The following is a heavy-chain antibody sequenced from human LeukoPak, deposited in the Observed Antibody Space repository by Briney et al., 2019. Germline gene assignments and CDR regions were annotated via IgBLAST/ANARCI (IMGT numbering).Heavy chain of an antibody. J-gene: IGHJ4*02. CDR2: ISGSGDST. D-gene: IGHD6-19*01. V-gene: IGHV3-23*01. Sequence: GGSLRLSCAASGFTFRSYGMSWVRQAPGKGLEWVSCISGSGDSTYYADSVKGRFTISRDNSKNKVYLQMNSLRAEDTAVYYCAKTSQYSSGWFDYWGQGTLVTVSS. CDR3: AKTSQYSSGWFDY. CDR1: GFTFRSYG.